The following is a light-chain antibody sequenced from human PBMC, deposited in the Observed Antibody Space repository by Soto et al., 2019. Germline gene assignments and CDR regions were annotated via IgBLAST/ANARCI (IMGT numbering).Light chain of an antibody. V-gene: IGLV1-40*01. CDR2: GNS. CDR1: SSNIGAGYD. CDR3: QSYDRSLSAYAV. J-gene: IGLJ7*01. Sequence: QSVLTQPPSVSGAPGQRVTISCTGSSSNIGAGYDVHWYQQLPGTAPKLLIYGNSNRPSGVPDRFSGSKSGTSASLAITGLQAEDEADYCCQSYDRSLSAYAVFGGGTQLTVL.